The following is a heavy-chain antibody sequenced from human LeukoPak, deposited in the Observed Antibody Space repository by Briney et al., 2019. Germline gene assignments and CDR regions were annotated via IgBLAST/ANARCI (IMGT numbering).Heavy chain of an antibody. D-gene: IGHD3-16*02. CDR3: ARDPEYYDYVWGSYRMGYFDY. V-gene: IGHV3-21*01. CDR2: ITSSSTYI. Sequence: GGSLRLSCAASGFTFSSYNMNWVRQAPGKGLEWVSSITSSSTYIYYADSVRGRFTISRDNAKNSLYLQMNSLRAEDTAVYYCARDPEYYDYVWGSYRMGYFDYWGQGTLVTVSS. J-gene: IGHJ4*02. CDR1: GFTFSSYN.